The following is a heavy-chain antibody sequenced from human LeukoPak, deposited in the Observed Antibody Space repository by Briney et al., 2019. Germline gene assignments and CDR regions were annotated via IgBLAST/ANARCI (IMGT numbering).Heavy chain of an antibody. CDR3: ATDLRGASRGYSYGYPNWFDP. V-gene: IGHV1-24*01. J-gene: IGHJ5*02. CDR1: GYTLTELS. Sequence: GASVKVSCKVSGYTLTELSMHWVRQAPGKGLEWMGGFDPEDGETIYAQKFQGRVTMTEDASTDTAYMELSSLRSEDTAAYYCATDLRGASRGYSYGYPNWFDPWGQGTLVTVSS. CDR2: FDPEDGET. D-gene: IGHD5-18*01.